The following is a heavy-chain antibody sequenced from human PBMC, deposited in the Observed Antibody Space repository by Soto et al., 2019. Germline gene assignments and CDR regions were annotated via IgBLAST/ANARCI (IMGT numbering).Heavy chain of an antibody. D-gene: IGHD5-18*01. CDR2: IYYIGST. Sequence: SETLSLTCTVSGGSVSSGSYYWSLIRQPPGKGLECIGFIYYIGSTNYNPSLKSRVTISVDTSKNQFSLKLRSVTAADTAVYYSSGGPQLWLRGAYYYYGMDVWVHGITVTVSS. J-gene: IGHJ6*02. V-gene: IGHV4-61*01. CDR3: SGGPQLWLRGAYYYYGMDV. CDR1: GGSVSSGSYY.